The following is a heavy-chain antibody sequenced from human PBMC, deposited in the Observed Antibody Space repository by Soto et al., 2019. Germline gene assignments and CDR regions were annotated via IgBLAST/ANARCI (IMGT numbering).Heavy chain of an antibody. J-gene: IGHJ5*02. Sequence: QVQLVQSGAEVKKPGASVKVSCKASGYTFTSYGISWVRQAPGQGLEWMGWISAYNGNTNYAQKRPGTVTLSTQTSTRTPYMWLRRLRADETRLYNSARSAYCRSATCAPGDWFDPWGQGTLVTVSS. CDR2: ISAYNGNT. CDR3: ARSAYCRSATCAPGDWFDP. CDR1: GYTFTSYG. V-gene: IGHV1-18*01. D-gene: IGHD2-2*01.